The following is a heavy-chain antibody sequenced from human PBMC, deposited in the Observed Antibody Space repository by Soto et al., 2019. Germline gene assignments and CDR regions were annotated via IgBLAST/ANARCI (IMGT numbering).Heavy chain of an antibody. CDR2: IYYSGST. J-gene: IGHJ6*03. CDR1: GGSISSSSYY. Sequence: SETLSLTCTVSGGSISSSSYYWGWIRQPPGKGLDLIGIIYYSGSTYYNPSLKSRVTISVDTSKNQFSLKLSSVTAADTAVYYCARHKGGSSSPNYYYYYYMDVWGKGTTVTVSS. CDR3: ARHKGGSSSPNYYYYYYMDV. D-gene: IGHD6-6*01. V-gene: IGHV4-39*01.